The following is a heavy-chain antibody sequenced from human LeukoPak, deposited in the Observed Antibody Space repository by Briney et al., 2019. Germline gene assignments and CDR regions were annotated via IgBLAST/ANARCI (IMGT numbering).Heavy chain of an antibody. Sequence: GGSLRLSCAASGFTFSSYAMSWVRQAPGKGLEWVSAISGSGGSTYYADSVKGRFTISRDNSKNTLYLQMNSLRAEDTAVYYCAKVGSSSSRAGSLGSALDNWFDPWGQGTLVTVSS. CDR1: GFTFSSYA. J-gene: IGHJ5*02. D-gene: IGHD6-6*01. CDR2: ISGSGGST. V-gene: IGHV3-23*01. CDR3: AKVGSSSSRAGSLGSALDNWFDP.